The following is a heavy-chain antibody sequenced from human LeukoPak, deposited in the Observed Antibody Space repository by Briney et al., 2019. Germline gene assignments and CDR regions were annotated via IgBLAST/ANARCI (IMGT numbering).Heavy chain of an antibody. Sequence: PSETLSLTCTVSGGSVSSGSYYWSWIRQPPGKGLEWIGYIYYSGSTNYNPSLKSRVTISVDTSKNQFSLKLSSVTAADTAVYYCARWNSSAVGLIDYWGQGTLVTVSS. CDR1: GGSVSSGSYY. CDR2: IYYSGST. J-gene: IGHJ4*02. V-gene: IGHV4-61*01. D-gene: IGHD1/OR15-1a*01. CDR3: ARWNSSAVGLIDY.